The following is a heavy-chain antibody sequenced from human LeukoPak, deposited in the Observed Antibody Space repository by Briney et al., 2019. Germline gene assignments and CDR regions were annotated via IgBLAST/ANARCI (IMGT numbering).Heavy chain of an antibody. Sequence: SQTLSLTCDISGDSVSSNSATSHWIRQSPSRGLEWLGRTYYTPKWYNDYAVFVKSRITINPDTSKNQSSLQLTSVTAEDTAVYYCARGYGYYFDYWGQGTLVTVSS. CDR1: GDSVSSNSAT. D-gene: IGHD1-1*01. V-gene: IGHV6-1*01. J-gene: IGHJ4*02. CDR3: ARGYGYYFDY. CDR2: TYYTPKWYN.